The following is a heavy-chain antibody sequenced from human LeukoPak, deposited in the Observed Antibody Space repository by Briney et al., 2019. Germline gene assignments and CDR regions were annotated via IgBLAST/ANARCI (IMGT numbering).Heavy chain of an antibody. CDR2: IKSKTGGGTT. Sequence: PGGSLRLSCAASGFTFSNAWMSWVRQAPGKGLEWVGRIKSKTGGGTTDYAAPVKGRFTISRDDSKNTLYLQMNSRKTEDTAVYYCTTDPAYYDILTGYSDYWGQGTLVTVSS. CDR1: GFTFSNAW. D-gene: IGHD3-9*01. J-gene: IGHJ4*02. CDR3: TTDPAYYDILTGYSDY. V-gene: IGHV3-15*01.